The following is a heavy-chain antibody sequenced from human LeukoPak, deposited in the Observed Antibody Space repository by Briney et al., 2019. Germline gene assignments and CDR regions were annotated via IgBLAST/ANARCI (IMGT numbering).Heavy chain of an antibody. Sequence: SETLSPASTVSGGSISSSSYYWGWIRQPPGKGLEWIGSIYYSGSTYYNPSLKSRVTISVDTSKNQFSLKLSSVTAADTAVYYCARHEDMVRNYCTYWGQGTLVTVSS. CDR2: IYYSGST. J-gene: IGHJ4*02. CDR3: ARHEDMVRNYCTY. D-gene: IGHD1-7*01. V-gene: IGHV4-39*01. CDR1: GGSISSSSYY.